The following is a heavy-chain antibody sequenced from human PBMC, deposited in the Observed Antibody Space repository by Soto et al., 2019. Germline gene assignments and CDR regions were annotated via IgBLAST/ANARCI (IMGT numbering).Heavy chain of an antibody. J-gene: IGHJ5*02. CDR3: ARLFAYYYDSSGYYLNWFDP. D-gene: IGHD3-22*01. CDR2: IYPGDSDT. CDR1: GYSFTSYW. V-gene: IGHV5-51*01. Sequence: GESLKISCKGSGYSFTSYWIGWVRQMPGKGLEWMGIIYPGDSDTRYSPSFQGQVTISADKSISTAYLQWSSLKASDTAMYYCARLFAYYYDSSGYYLNWFDPWGQGTLVTVSS.